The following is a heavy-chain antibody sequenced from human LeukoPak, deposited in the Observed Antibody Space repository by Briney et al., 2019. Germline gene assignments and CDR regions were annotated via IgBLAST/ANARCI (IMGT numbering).Heavy chain of an antibody. V-gene: IGHV6-1*01. Sequence: SQTLSLTCAISADSVSSNSAAWNWLRQTPSRGLEWLGRTYYRSKWYNDYAVSVKSRITVNPDTSKNHFSLQLKSVTPEDTAVYYCARGRKWGESGFDYWGQGTLVTVSS. CDR2: TYYRSKWYN. D-gene: IGHD1-26*01. J-gene: IGHJ4*02. CDR1: ADSVSSNSAA. CDR3: ARGRKWGESGFDY.